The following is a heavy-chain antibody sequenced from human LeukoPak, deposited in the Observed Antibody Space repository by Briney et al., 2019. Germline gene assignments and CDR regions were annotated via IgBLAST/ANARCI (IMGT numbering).Heavy chain of an antibody. J-gene: IGHJ4*02. V-gene: IGHV1-2*02. Sequence: ASVKVSCKASGFTFTDYYMHWVRQAPGQGLEWMGWINPNSGGTDYAQKFQGRVTMTRDTSISTAYMELSRLRSDDTAVYYCATAGKYSSGFLYYFDYWGQGTLVTVSS. CDR2: INPNSGGT. CDR3: ATAGKYSSGFLYYFDY. CDR1: GFTFTDYY. D-gene: IGHD6-19*01.